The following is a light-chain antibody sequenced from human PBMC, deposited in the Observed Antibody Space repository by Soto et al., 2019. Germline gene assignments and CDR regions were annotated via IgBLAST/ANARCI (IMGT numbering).Light chain of an antibody. CDR1: NIGDQS. Sequence: SYELTKPPSVSVAPGQTARITCGANNIGDQSVHWYQLKPGQAPVLVVYEDNDRPSGIPERFSGSNSGNTATLTINRVEAGDEAEHYCQVWDGRSDHFVFGTGTKVTVL. CDR2: EDN. CDR3: QVWDGRSDHFV. J-gene: IGLJ1*01. V-gene: IGLV3-21*02.